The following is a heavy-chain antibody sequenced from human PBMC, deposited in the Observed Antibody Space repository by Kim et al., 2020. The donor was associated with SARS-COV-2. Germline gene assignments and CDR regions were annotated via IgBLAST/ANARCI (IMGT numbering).Heavy chain of an antibody. Sequence: GGSLRLSCTASGFTFSDYYMTWVRLAPGKGLEWVGLIRTNTYGGTREYAPSVKDRFTVSRDDSNSVAYLQLNSLRGEDTAVYYCARSRFAYAYMDVWGEG. J-gene: IGHJ6*03. CDR3: ARSRFAYAYMDV. D-gene: IGHD3-16*01. V-gene: IGHV3-49*04. CDR2: IRTNTYGGTR. CDR1: GFTFSDYY.